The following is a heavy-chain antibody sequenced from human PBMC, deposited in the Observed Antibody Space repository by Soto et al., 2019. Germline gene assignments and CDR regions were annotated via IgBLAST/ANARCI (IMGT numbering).Heavy chain of an antibody. CDR2: IIPIFGTA. V-gene: IGHV1-69*12. CDR3: ARRGYDYVRGFNWFDP. D-gene: IGHD5-12*01. CDR1: GGTFSSYA. Sequence: QVQLVQSGAEVKKPGSSVKVSCKASGGTFSSYAISWVRQAPGQGLEWMGGIIPIFGTANYAQKFQGRVTITADESTSTAYMERSSLRSEDTAVYYCARRGYDYVRGFNWFDPWGQGTLVTVSS. J-gene: IGHJ5*02.